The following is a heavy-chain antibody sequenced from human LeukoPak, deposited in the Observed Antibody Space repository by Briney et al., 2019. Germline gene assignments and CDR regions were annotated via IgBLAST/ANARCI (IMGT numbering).Heavy chain of an antibody. CDR1: GFTFTTYW. D-gene: IGHD3-10*01. CDR2: INQDGTEK. CDR3: AKVAKYYYGSETYYFFEH. V-gene: IGHV3-7*01. Sequence: GESLRLSCAASGFTFTTYWMSWVRQAPGKGLEWVANINQDGTEKYYVDSVKGRFTISRDNAKNSLDLQMNSLRVEDTAVYYRAKVAKYYYGSETYYFFEHWGQGTPVTASS. J-gene: IGHJ4*02.